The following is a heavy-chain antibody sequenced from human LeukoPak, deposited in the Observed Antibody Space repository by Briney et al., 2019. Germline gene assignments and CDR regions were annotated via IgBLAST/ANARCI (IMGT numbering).Heavy chain of an antibody. V-gene: IGHV1-3*01. J-gene: IGHJ4*02. Sequence: ASVKVSCKASGYTFTSYGISWVRQAPGQRLEWMGWINAGNGNTKYSQKFQGRVTITRDTSASTAYMELSSLRSEDTAVYYCARDGAVAGYFDYWGQGTLVTVSS. CDR3: ARDGAVAGYFDY. D-gene: IGHD6-19*01. CDR1: GYTFTSYG. CDR2: INAGNGNT.